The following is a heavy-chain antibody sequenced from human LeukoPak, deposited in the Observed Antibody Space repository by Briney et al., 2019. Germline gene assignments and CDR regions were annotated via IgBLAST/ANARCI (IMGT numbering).Heavy chain of an antibody. V-gene: IGHV3-73*01. CDR3: SGPPQWFGELVVEEDRDY. CDR1: GFTFSGSA. CDR2: IRSKDTNYAT. D-gene: IGHD3-10*01. Sequence: GGTLRLSCAASGFTFSGSAMHWVRQASGKGLEWVGRIRSKDTNYATTYAASVKGRFTISRDDSKNTADLQMNSLQSEDTAVYYCSGPPQWFGELVVEEDRDYWGQGTLVTVSS. J-gene: IGHJ4*02.